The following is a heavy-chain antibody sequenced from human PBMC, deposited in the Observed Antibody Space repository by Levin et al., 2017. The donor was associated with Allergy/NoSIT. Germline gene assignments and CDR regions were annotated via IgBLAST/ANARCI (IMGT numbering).Heavy chain of an antibody. V-gene: IGHV3-9*01. CDR1: GFTFDDYA. D-gene: IGHD6-19*01. Sequence: GGSLRLSCAASGFTFDDYAMHWVRQAPGKGLEWVSGISWNSGSIGYADSVKGRFTISRDNAKNSLYLQMNSLRAEDTALYYCAKDIVGYSSGSFDYWGQGTLVTVSS. J-gene: IGHJ4*02. CDR3: AKDIVGYSSGSFDY. CDR2: ISWNSGSI.